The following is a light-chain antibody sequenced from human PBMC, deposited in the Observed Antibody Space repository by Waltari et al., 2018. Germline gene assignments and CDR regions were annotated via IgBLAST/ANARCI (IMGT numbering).Light chain of an antibody. CDR3: QQANTFPFT. V-gene: IGKV1-12*01. CDR2: NSH. CDR1: QDVSSW. Sequence: IQMTQSPSSVSASVGDRVTVTCRASQDVSSWLAWYQQKPGKVPKLLIYNSHTLQTGVPSRFSGRGSGTDFTLTITSLQPEDFATYYCQQANTFPFTFGPGTRVDLK. J-gene: IGKJ3*01.